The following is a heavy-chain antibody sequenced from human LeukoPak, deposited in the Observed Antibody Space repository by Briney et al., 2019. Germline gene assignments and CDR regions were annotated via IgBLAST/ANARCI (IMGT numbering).Heavy chain of an antibody. J-gene: IGHJ4*02. CDR1: GYTFTNYA. D-gene: IGHD3-10*01. CDR3: ARDQDGSGSIDY. CDR2: INPNSGGT. V-gene: IGHV1-2*02. Sequence: GASVKVSCKASGYTFTNYAMNWVRQAPGQGLEWMGWINPNSGGTNYAQKFQGRVTMTRDTSISTAYMELSRLRSDDTAVYYCARDQDGSGSIDYWGQGTLVTVSS.